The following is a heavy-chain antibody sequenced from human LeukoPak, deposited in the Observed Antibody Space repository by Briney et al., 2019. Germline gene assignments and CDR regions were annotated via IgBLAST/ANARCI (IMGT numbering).Heavy chain of an antibody. CDR1: GGSISSYY. D-gene: IGHD6-13*01. V-gene: IGHV4-59*01. CDR3: ARESRTAAGTRIFDY. CDR2: IYYSGST. J-gene: IGHJ4*02. Sequence: PSETLSLTCTVSGGSISSYYWSWIRQPPGKGLEWIGYIYYSGSTNYNPSLKSRVSISVDTSKNQFSLKMSSVTAADTAVYYCARESRTAAGTRIFDYWGQGTLVTVSS.